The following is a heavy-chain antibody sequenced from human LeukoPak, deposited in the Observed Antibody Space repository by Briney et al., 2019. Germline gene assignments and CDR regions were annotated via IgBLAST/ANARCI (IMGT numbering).Heavy chain of an antibody. CDR1: GFTFSTYT. D-gene: IGHD1-7*01. CDR3: AKRHGISGTTTRAADY. J-gene: IGHJ4*02. Sequence: PGGSLRLSCAASGFTFSTYTMTWVRQVPGKGLEWVSVISGSGATTYYAESAKGRFTISRDNSKNTVSLQMNSLRAEDTAVYYCAKRHGISGTTTRAADYWGQGTLVTVSS. V-gene: IGHV3-23*01. CDR2: ISGSGATT.